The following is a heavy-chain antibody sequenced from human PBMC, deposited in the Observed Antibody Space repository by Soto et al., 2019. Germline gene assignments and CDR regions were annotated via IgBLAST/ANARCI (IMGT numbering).Heavy chain of an antibody. J-gene: IGHJ4*02. CDR3: AKDREQYCSSTSCYLYYFDY. D-gene: IGHD2-2*01. CDR2: ISGSGGST. CDR1: GFTFSSYA. Sequence: EVQLLESGGGLVQPGGSLRLSCAASGFTFSSYAMSWVRQAPGKGLEWVSAISGSGGSTYYADSVKGRFTISRDNSKNTLYLQMNSLRAEDTAVYYCAKDREQYCSSTSCYLYYFDYWGQGTLVTVSS. V-gene: IGHV3-23*01.